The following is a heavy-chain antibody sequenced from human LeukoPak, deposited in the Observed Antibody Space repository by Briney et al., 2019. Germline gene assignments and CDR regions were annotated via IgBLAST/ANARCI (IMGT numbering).Heavy chain of an antibody. CDR1: GFTFSSYS. Sequence: PGGSLRLSCAASGFTFSSYSMNWVRQAPGKGLEWISYITTSGGAKNYADSVKGRFTISRDNAENSLFLQMNSLGAEDTAVYYCARGFVLSGGVDYWGQGTLVTVSS. V-gene: IGHV3-48*01. CDR2: ITTSGGAK. D-gene: IGHD2-8*01. CDR3: ARGFVLSGGVDY. J-gene: IGHJ4*02.